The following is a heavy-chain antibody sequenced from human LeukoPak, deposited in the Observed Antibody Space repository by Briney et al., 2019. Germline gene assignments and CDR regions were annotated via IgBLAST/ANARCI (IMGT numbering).Heavy chain of an antibody. CDR2: TKPDGSAE. CDR1: GFSFRNYW. J-gene: IGHJ4*02. Sequence: GGSLRLSCAASGFSFRNYWMGWVRQAPGKGLVWVANTKPDGSAEYYADSVRGRFTASRDNANNLLYLQMNRLRAEDTAVYYCARDGGLHTNFDYWGQGTLLTVSS. CDR3: ARDGGLHTNFDY. V-gene: IGHV3-7*01. D-gene: IGHD2-15*01.